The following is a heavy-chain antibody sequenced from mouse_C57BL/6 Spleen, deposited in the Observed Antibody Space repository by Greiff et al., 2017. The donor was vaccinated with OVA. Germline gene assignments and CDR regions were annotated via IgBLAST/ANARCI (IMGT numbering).Heavy chain of an antibody. J-gene: IGHJ3*01. CDR1: GFTFSSYA. Sequence: EVQLVESGGGLVKPGGSLKLSCAASGFTFSSYAMSWVRQTPEKRLEWVATISDGGSYTYYPDNVKGRFTISRDNAKNNLYLQMSHLKSEDTAMYYCARDAPLYYGSSEFAYWGQGTLVTVSA. CDR2: ISDGGSYT. D-gene: IGHD1-1*01. CDR3: ARDAPLYYGSSEFAY. V-gene: IGHV5-4*01.